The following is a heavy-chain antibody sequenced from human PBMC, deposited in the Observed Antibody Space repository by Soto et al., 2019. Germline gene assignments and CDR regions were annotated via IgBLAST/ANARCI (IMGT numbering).Heavy chain of an antibody. D-gene: IGHD2-15*01. J-gene: IGHJ3*01. Sequence: TLSLTCPVSGASISSGDYYWSWIRQPPGKGLEWIGYIYYSGNTYYNPSLKSRVTISVDMSKNQFSLKLNSVTAADTAVYYCARARWYDAFDVWGQGTVVTVSS. CDR3: ARARWYDAFDV. CDR2: IYYSGNT. CDR1: GASISSGDYY. V-gene: IGHV4-30-4*01.